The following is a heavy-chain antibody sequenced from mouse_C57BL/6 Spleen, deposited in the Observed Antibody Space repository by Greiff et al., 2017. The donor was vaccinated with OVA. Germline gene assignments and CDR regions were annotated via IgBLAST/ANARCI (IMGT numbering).Heavy chain of an antibody. CDR3: ARLRSYEFEGYFDV. Sequence: VQLQQPGTELVKPGASVKLSCKASGYTFTSYWMHWVRQSPGQGLEWIGNINPSNGGTYYTEKFKSKATLSVDKSSSTAYMQLSSLTSEDSAVEYCARLRSYEFEGYFDVWGKGTTVTVSS. CDR1: GYTFTSYW. D-gene: IGHD2-3*01. J-gene: IGHJ1*03. V-gene: IGHV1-53*01. CDR2: INPSNGGT.